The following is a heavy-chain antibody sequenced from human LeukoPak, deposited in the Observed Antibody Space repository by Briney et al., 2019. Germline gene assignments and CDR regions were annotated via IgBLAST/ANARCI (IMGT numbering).Heavy chain of an antibody. Sequence: GGSLRLSCAASGFTFSSYSMNWVRQAPGKGLEWVSAISGSGGSTYYADSVKGRFTISRDNSKNTLYLQMNSLRAEDTAVYYCAKRLRLGSITMVRGVIVSPYDYWGQGTLVTVSS. D-gene: IGHD3-10*01. V-gene: IGHV3-23*01. CDR3: AKRLRLGSITMVRGVIVSPYDY. CDR2: ISGSGGST. J-gene: IGHJ4*02. CDR1: GFTFSSYS.